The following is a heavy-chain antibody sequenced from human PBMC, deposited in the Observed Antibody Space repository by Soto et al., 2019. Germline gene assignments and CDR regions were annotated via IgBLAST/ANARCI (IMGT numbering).Heavy chain of an antibody. J-gene: IGHJ4*02. CDR1: GVSMSSGGYY. CDR3: ASVICGDSEYYSDF. V-gene: IGHV4-31*03. Sequence: SETLSPACTVSGVSMSSGGYYWIWIRQHPGKGLDWIGNIYYSGRTYYNPSLKSRVILSVDTSKNHFSLTLRSVTAADSAMYYCASVICGDSEYYSDFWGQGALVTVSS. D-gene: IGHD2-21*02. CDR2: IYYSGRT.